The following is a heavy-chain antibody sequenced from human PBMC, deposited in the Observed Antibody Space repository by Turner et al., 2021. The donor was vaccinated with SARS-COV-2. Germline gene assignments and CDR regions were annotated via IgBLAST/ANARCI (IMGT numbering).Heavy chain of an antibody. CDR1: GGPISTTNHY. Sequence: QLQLQESGPGLVKPSETLSLTCAVSGGPISTTNHYWGWIRQPPGKGLEWIGSISYTGRNFYTPSLKSRVTLSMDTSKNHFSLKVTSVTAADTAVYYCARQGGVDYWGQGTLVTVSS. CDR3: ARQGGVDY. V-gene: IGHV4-39*01. J-gene: IGHJ4*02. CDR2: ISYTGRN.